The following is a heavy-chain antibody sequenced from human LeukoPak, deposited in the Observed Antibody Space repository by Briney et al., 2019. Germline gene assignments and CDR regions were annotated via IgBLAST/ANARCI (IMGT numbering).Heavy chain of an antibody. CDR3: ATGDLYYYGMDV. CDR1: GSTFSSYS. J-gene: IGHJ6*02. Sequence: GGSLRLSCAASGSTFSSYSMNWVRQAPGKGLEWVSSISRSSSYIYYADSVKGRFTISRDNAKNSLYLQMNSLRAEDTAVYYCATGDLYYYGMDVWGQGTTVTVSS. D-gene: IGHD2-21*01. V-gene: IGHV3-21*01. CDR2: ISRSSSYI.